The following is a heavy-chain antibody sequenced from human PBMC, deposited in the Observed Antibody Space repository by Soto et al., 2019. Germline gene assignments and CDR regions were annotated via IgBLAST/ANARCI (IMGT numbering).Heavy chain of an antibody. V-gene: IGHV1-69*01. J-gene: IGHJ4*02. D-gene: IGHD3-22*01. CDR1: GGTFSSYA. CDR3: ARDGALYDSSAYYFLY. CDR2: IIPIFGTA. Sequence: QVQLVQSGAEVKKPGSSVKVSCKASGGTFSSYAISWVRQAPGQGLEWMGGIIPIFGTANYAQKFQGRITITADESTSTGYMELRSLRSDDTAVYYCARDGALYDSSAYYFLYWGQGTLVAVSS.